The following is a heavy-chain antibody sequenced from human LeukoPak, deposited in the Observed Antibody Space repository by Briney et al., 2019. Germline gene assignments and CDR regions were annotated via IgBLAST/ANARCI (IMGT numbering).Heavy chain of an antibody. Sequence: GRSLRLSCAASGFTFSSYGMHWVRQAPGKGLEWVAVISYDGSNKYYADSVKGRFTISRDNSKNSLYLQMNSLRAEDTAVYYCARDGLGYCSGGSCRAGAFDIWGQGTMVTVSS. D-gene: IGHD2-15*01. CDR3: ARDGLGYCSGGSCRAGAFDI. CDR1: GFTFSSYG. CDR2: ISYDGSNK. J-gene: IGHJ3*02. V-gene: IGHV3-33*05.